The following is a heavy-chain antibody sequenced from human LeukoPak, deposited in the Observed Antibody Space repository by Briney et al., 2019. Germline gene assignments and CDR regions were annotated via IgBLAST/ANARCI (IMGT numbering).Heavy chain of an antibody. Sequence: SVKVSCKASGGTFSSYVINWVRQAPGQGLEWMGGIIPIFGTANYAQKFQGRVTITADKSTSTAYMELSRLRSDDTAVYYCARDSGERGSGSYLIAYWGQGTLVTVSS. CDR2: IIPIFGTA. D-gene: IGHD3-10*01. V-gene: IGHV1-69*06. CDR1: GGTFSSYV. CDR3: ARDSGERGSGSYLIAY. J-gene: IGHJ4*02.